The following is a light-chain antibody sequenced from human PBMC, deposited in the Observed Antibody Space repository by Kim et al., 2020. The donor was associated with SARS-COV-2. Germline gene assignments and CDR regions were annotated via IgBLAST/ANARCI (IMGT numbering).Light chain of an antibody. CDR2: AAS. Sequence: ASLGDRVTITGRASQGISSFLAGFQQKPGKAPEHLIYAASTLQSGVPSRFSGSGSGTEYSLTITGLQPEDFATYFCQQFQSYPYTFGQGTKLEI. J-gene: IGKJ2*01. CDR1: QGISSF. V-gene: IGKV1-9*01. CDR3: QQFQSYPYT.